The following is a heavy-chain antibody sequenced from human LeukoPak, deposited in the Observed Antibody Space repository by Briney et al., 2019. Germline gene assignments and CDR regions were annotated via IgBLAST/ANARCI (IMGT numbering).Heavy chain of an antibody. D-gene: IGHD6-13*01. CDR1: GFTVSSNY. J-gene: IGHJ4*02. V-gene: IGHV3-53*01. CDR3: ARSHPRIAAAGPLGY. Sequence: GGSLRLSCAASGFTVSSNYMSWVRQAPGQGLEWVSVIYSGGSTYHAESVKGRFTISRDNSKNTLYLQMNSLRAEDTAVHYCARSHPRIAAAGPLGYWGQGTLVTVSS. CDR2: IYSGGST.